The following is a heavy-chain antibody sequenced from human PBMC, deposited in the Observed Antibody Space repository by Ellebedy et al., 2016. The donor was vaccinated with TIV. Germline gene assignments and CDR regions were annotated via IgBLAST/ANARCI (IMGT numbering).Heavy chain of an antibody. D-gene: IGHD3-9*01. V-gene: IGHV3-53*01. CDR3: GRNSHFDWSFYIDY. CDR2: IYAGGTT. CDR1: GFSVTNNY. Sequence: GGSLRLSCAASGFSVTNNYMSWVRQAPGQGLEWVSLIYAGGTTNYADSVKGRLTVSRDNSKNTLYLQMNTLRGDDTAVYYCGRNSHFDWSFYIDYWGQGTLVTVSS. J-gene: IGHJ4*02.